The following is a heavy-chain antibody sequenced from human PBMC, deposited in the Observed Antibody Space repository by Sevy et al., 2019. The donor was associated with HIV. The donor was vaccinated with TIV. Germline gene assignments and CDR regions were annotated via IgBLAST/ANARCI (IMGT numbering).Heavy chain of an antibody. CDR2: IKSKAGGETT. J-gene: IGHJ4*02. Sequence: GGSLRLSCAASGFTFTDAWMTWVRQAPGKGLEWIGRIKSKAGGETTDYAAPVKGRFTISRDDSKTTLYLQMNSLKTEDTAVYCCTWTGTMSKMDYWGQGTLVTVSS. CDR3: TWTGTMSKMDY. V-gene: IGHV3-15*01. D-gene: IGHD3-3*01. CDR1: GFTFTDAW.